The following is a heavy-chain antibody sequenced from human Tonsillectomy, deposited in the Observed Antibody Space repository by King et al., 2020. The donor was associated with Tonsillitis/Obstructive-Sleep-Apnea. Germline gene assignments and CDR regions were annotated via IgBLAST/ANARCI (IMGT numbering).Heavy chain of an antibody. CDR2: INHSGST. CDR1: GGSFSAYY. CDR3: ARVLYCSNTSCPGGNYYYMDV. V-gene: IGHV4-34*01. Sequence: VQLQQWGAGLLKPSETLSLTCAVYGGSFSAYYWSWIRQPPGRGLAWIGEINHSGSTNYNPSLKSRVTISVDTSKNQFSLKLTSVTAADTAVYYCARVLYCSNTSCPGGNYYYMDVWGKGTTVTVSS. D-gene: IGHD2-2*01. J-gene: IGHJ6*03.